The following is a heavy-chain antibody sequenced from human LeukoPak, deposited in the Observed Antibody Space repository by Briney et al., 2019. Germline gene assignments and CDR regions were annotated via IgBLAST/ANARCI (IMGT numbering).Heavy chain of an antibody. J-gene: IGHJ4*02. CDR1: GFTVSSSY. V-gene: IGHV3-53*04. D-gene: IGHD6-19*01. Sequence: PGGSLRLSCAASGFTVSSSYMSWVRQAPGKGLEWVSIVYSGGSIYYADSVKGRFTTSRHNSSNTLDLQMNSLRTEDTAMYYCARSYNSAWLDYWGQGTLVTVSS. CDR3: ARSYNSAWLDY. CDR2: VYSGGSI.